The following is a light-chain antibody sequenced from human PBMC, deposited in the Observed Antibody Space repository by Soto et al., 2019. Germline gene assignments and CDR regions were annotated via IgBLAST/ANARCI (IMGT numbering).Light chain of an antibody. CDR3: AAWDDSLKEPV. Sequence: QSVLTQPPSASGTPGQRVTISCSGSSFNIGSNTVNWYQQLPGTDPTLLIYSNSQRPSAVPSRLSGSKSGTAASLAISGLQSEDEADYYCAAWDDSLKEPVFGGGTQLTVL. J-gene: IGLJ7*01. V-gene: IGLV1-44*01. CDR1: SFNIGSNT. CDR2: SNS.